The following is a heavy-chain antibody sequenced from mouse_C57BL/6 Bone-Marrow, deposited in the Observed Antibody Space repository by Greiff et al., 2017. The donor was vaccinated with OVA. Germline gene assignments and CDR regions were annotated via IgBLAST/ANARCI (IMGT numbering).Heavy chain of an antibody. D-gene: IGHD2-5*01. J-gene: IGHJ3*01. Sequence: VQLQQSGTVLARPGASVKMSCKTSGYTFTSYWMHWVKQRPGQGLEWIGAIYPGNSDTSYNQKFKGKAKLTAVTSASTAYMELSSLTNEDSAVYYCTHYYSNPFAYWGQGTLVTVSA. V-gene: IGHV1-5*01. CDR3: THYYSNPFAY. CDR2: IYPGNSDT. CDR1: GYTFTSYW.